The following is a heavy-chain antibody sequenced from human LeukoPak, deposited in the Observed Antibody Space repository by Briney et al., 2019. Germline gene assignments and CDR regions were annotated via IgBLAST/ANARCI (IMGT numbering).Heavy chain of an antibody. J-gene: IGHJ4*02. CDR2: ISASGGST. D-gene: IGHD5-12*01. V-gene: IGHV3-23*01. CDR1: GFTLSSYA. Sequence: GGSLRLSCAASGFTLSSYALSWVRQAPGKGLEWVSAISASGGSTYYADSVKGRFTISRDNSKNTLYLQMNSLRADDAAVYYCGRARSGYDFDYWGQGTLVTVSS. CDR3: GRARSGYDFDY.